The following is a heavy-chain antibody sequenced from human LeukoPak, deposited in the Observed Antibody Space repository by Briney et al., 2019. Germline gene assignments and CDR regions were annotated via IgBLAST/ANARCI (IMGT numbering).Heavy chain of an antibody. CDR1: GFTFSSYS. CDR2: ISSSSSTI. CDR3: ASSGYSGYGGTPGPLKELNDY. V-gene: IGHV3-48*04. Sequence: GGSLRLSCAASGFTFSSYSMNWVRQAPGKGLEWVSYISSSSSTIYYADSVKGRFTISRDNAKNSLYLQMNSLRAEDTAVYYCASSGYSGYGGTPGPLKELNDYWGQGTLVTVSS. J-gene: IGHJ4*02. D-gene: IGHD5-12*01.